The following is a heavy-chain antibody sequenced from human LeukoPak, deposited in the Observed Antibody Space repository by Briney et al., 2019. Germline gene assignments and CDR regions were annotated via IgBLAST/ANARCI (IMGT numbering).Heavy chain of an antibody. CDR3: ARTTSAAGDY. CDR1: GYSFTSYW. CDR2: IDPSDSYT. V-gene: IGHV5-10-1*01. Sequence: GESLKISCKGPGYSFTSYWIGWVRQMPGKGLEWMGRIDPSDSYTNYSPSFQGHVTISADKSISTAYLQWSSLKASDTAMYYCARTTSAAGDYWGQGTLVTVSS. D-gene: IGHD6-13*01. J-gene: IGHJ4*02.